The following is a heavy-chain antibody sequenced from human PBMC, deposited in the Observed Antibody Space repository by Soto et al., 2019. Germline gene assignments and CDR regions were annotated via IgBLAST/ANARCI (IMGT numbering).Heavy chain of an antibody. CDR1: GGSISSYY. Sequence: SETLSLTCAVSGGSISSYYWSWIRQPPGKGLEWIGYIYYSGSTNYNPSLKSRVTMSVDTSKNEFSLKLTSVTAADTAMYYCARGDSDLAVSEAAYWGQGTLVTVSS. CDR3: ARGDSDLAVSEAAY. CDR2: IYYSGST. J-gene: IGHJ1*01. D-gene: IGHD2-15*01. V-gene: IGHV4-59*01.